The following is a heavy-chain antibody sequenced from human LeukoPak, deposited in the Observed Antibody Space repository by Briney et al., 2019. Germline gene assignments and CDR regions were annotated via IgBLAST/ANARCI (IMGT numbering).Heavy chain of an antibody. CDR2: INPSGGST. J-gene: IGHJ5*02. Sequence: GASVKVSCKASGYTFTSYYMHWVRQAPGQGLEWIGIINPSGGSTSYAQKFQGRVTMTRDTSTSTVYMELSSLRSEDTAVYYCARDHKQLVRGKLLGWFDPWGQGTLVTVSS. CDR3: ARDHKQLVRGKLLGWFDP. D-gene: IGHD6-6*01. V-gene: IGHV1-46*01. CDR1: GYTFTSYY.